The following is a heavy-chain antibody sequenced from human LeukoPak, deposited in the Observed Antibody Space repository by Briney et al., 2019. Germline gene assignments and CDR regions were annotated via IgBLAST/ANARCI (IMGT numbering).Heavy chain of an antibody. J-gene: IGHJ4*02. Sequence: PGGSLRLSCAASGFTVSSNYMSWVRQAPGKGLEWVSVIYSGGSTYYADSVKGRFTISRDNSKNTLYLQMNSLRAEDTAVYYCASSTHWQAGEWYYFDYWGQGTLVTVSS. CDR3: ASSTHWQAGEWYYFDY. CDR2: IYSGGST. CDR1: GFTVSSNY. V-gene: IGHV3-53*01. D-gene: IGHD3-16*01.